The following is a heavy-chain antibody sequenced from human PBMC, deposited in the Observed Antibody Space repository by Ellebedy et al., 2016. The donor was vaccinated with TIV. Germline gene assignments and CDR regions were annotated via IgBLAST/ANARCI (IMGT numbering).Heavy chain of an antibody. D-gene: IGHD2-2*01. CDR3: ARDRCSSTRCYVVCMYDY. CDR1: GYTFTSYY. CDR2: INPSGGST. J-gene: IGHJ4*02. V-gene: IGHV1-46*04. Sequence: AASVKVSCKASGYTFTSYYMHCVRQAPGQGLEWMGIINPSGGSTTYAQKLQGRVTMTRDTSTSTVYMKLSSLRSEGTAVYYCARDRCSSTRCYVVCMYDYWGQGTLVTVSS.